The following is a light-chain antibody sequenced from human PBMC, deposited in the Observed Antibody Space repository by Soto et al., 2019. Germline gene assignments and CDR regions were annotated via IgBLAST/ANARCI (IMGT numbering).Light chain of an antibody. J-gene: IGKJ3*01. CDR3: HQYNNWHVGFT. Sequence: EIVMTQSPATLSVSPGERATLSCRASQSVSSNLAWYQQKPGQAPRLLIYGASTRATGIPARFSGSGSGTEFTLTISSLQSEDFAVYYCHQYNNWHVGFTFGPGTIGDIK. V-gene: IGKV3-15*01. CDR2: GAS. CDR1: QSVSSN.